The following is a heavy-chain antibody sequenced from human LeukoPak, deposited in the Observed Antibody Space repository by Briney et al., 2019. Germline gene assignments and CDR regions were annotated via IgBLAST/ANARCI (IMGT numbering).Heavy chain of an antibody. CDR1: GFTFSSYE. J-gene: IGHJ4*02. V-gene: IGHV3-48*03. Sequence: GGSLRLSCAASGFTFSSYEMNWVRQAPEKGLEWVSYISSSGSTIYYADSVKGRFTISRDNAKNSLYLQMNSLRAEDTAVYYCARESKYYDSSGDDYWGQGTLVTVSS. CDR3: ARESKYYDSSGDDY. CDR2: ISSSGSTI. D-gene: IGHD3-22*01.